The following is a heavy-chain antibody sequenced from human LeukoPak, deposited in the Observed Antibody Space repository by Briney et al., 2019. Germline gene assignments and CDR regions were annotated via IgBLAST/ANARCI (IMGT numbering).Heavy chain of an antibody. V-gene: IGHV3-23*01. D-gene: IGHD3-22*01. CDR1: GFTFSSYA. CDR2: ISGSGGST. Sequence: GGSLRLSCAASGFTFSSYAMSWVRQPPGKGLEWVSAISGSGGSTYYADSVKGRFTISRDNSKNTLYLQMNSLRAEDTAVYYCARATYDSSGYYRYYFDYWGQGTLVTVSS. J-gene: IGHJ4*02. CDR3: ARATYDSSGYYRYYFDY.